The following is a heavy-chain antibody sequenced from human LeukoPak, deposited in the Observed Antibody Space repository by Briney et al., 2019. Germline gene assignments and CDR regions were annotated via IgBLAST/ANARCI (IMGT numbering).Heavy chain of an antibody. D-gene: IGHD3-10*01. J-gene: IGHJ3*02. CDR2: INPNSGAT. CDR3: ARELSGVGRWGAFDM. Sequence: EASVKVTCKASGYTFTDYFLHWLRQPPGKGLEWMGWINPNSGATNNAHKLQGRATMTSDTYINTGNMELTGLRSDKTDVYYCARELSGVGRWGAFDMWGQGTMVTVSS. CDR1: GYTFTDYF. V-gene: IGHV1-2*02.